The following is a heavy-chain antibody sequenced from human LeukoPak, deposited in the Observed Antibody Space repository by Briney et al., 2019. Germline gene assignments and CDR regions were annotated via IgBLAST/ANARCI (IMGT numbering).Heavy chain of an antibody. CDR2: IYHSGST. Sequence: SETLSLTCAVSGYSISSGYYWGWIRQPPGKGLEWIGSIYHSGSTYYNPSLKSRVTISVDTSKNQFSLKLSSVTAADTAVYYCARALDDFDYWGQGTLVTVSS. CDR1: GYSISSGYY. D-gene: IGHD1-1*01. V-gene: IGHV4-38-2*01. J-gene: IGHJ4*02. CDR3: ARALDDFDY.